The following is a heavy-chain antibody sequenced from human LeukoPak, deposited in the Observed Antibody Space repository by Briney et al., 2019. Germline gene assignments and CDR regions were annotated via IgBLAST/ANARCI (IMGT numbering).Heavy chain of an antibody. V-gene: IGHV4-34*01. CDR3: ARRRGSGSYYGIDY. Sequence: SETLSLTCAVYGGSFSGYYWSWLRQPPGKGLEWVGEINHSGKTNYNPSLKSRVTITVDASKNQFSRKLRSVTAADTAVYYCARRRGSGSYYGIDYWGQGTRVTVSS. D-gene: IGHD3-10*01. CDR2: INHSGKT. CDR1: GGSFSGYY. J-gene: IGHJ4*02.